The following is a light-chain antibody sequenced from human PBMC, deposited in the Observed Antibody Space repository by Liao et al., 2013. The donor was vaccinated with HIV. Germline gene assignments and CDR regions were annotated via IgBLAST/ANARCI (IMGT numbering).Light chain of an antibody. J-gene: IGLJ2*01. CDR1: YLGDKY. V-gene: IGLV3-1*01. CDR2: QDT. Sequence: SYDLTQPPSVSVSPGQTANITCSGDYLGDKYVCWYQQKSGQSPVLVIYQDTKRPSGIPERFSGFNSGNTATLTISGTQAMDEADYYCQAWDRGVVFGGGTKLTVL. CDR3: QAWDRGVV.